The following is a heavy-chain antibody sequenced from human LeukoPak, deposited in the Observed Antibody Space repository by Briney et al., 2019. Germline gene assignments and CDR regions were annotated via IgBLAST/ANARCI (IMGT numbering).Heavy chain of an antibody. CDR3: ARGYYASGRYPTFFDY. D-gene: IGHD3-10*01. J-gene: IGHJ4*02. V-gene: IGHV3-9*01. CDR1: GFKFNDHA. CDR2: ISWNSGGT. Sequence: PGRSLRLSCVASGFKFNDHAMHWVRQAPGKGLEWVSSISWNSGGTAYVDSVKGRFTISRENGRNALYLQMNSLRPEDTALYFCARGYYASGRYPTFFDYWGQGIRVSVSS.